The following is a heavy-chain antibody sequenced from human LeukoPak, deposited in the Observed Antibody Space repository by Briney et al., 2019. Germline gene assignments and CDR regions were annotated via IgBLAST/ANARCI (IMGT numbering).Heavy chain of an antibody. J-gene: IGHJ4*02. CDR1: GFTFSSYW. V-gene: IGHV3-7*01. CDR2: IKQDGSEK. Sequence: PGGSPRLSCAASGFTFSSYWMSWVRQAPGKGLEWVANIKQDGSEKYYVDSVKGRFTISRDNAKNSLYLQMNSLRAEDTAVYYCARDPRQSHRVYTTGDYWGQGTLVTVSS. D-gene: IGHD6-13*01. CDR3: ARDPRQSHRVYTTGDY.